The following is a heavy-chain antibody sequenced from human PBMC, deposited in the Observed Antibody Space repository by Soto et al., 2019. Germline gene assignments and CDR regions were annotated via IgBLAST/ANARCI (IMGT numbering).Heavy chain of an antibody. Sequence: GAALVKPTQTLAMDCSFSGFSLTAHPVGVVWIRQPPGKALEWLAVIYWDDDKRYNPSLRSRLAITKDTSKNEVVLTLTNMDPVDTATYYCAHRLGGFTWNDGYFDYWGQGNLVTVSS. CDR1: GFSLTAHPVG. V-gene: IGHV2-5*02. D-gene: IGHD1-20*01. CDR2: IYWDDDK. J-gene: IGHJ4*02. CDR3: AHRLGGFTWNDGYFDY.